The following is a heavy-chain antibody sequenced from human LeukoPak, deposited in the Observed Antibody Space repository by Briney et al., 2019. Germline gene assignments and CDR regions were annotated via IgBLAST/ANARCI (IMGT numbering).Heavy chain of an antibody. V-gene: IGHV1-69*05. D-gene: IGHD3-16*02. CDR2: IIPIFGTA. CDR3: ARVYYDYVWGSYPNLGYFDY. CDR1: GGTFSSYA. J-gene: IGHJ4*02. Sequence: GSSVKVSCEASGGTFSSYAISWARQAPGQGLEWMGGIIPIFGTANYAQKFQGRVTITTDESTSTAYMELSSLRSEDTAVYYCARVYYDYVWGSYPNLGYFDYWGQGTLVTVSS.